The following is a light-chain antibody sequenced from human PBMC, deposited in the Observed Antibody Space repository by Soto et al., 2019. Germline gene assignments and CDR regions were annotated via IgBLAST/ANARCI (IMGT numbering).Light chain of an antibody. CDR3: QQYNNWPPRFS. V-gene: IGKV3-15*01. CDR1: QSVSNN. Sequence: EMVMTRSPATLSVSPGERATLTCRASQSVSNNLAWYQQKPGQAPRLLIYGASSRATGIPARFSGSGSGTDLTLTIASLQSEDFAVYYCQQYNNWPPRFSFGQGTKLEIK. J-gene: IGKJ2*01. CDR2: GAS.